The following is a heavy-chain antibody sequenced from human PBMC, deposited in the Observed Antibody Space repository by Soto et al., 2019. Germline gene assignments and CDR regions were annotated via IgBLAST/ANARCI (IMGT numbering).Heavy chain of an antibody. D-gene: IGHD6-19*01. J-gene: IGHJ4*02. CDR2: ISSNGGST. Sequence: EVPLVESGGGLVQPGGSLRLSCAASGFTFSSYAMHWVRQAPGKGLEYVSAISSNGGSTYYANSVKGRFTISRDNSKNTLYLQMGSLRAEDMAVYYCARAGIAVAEADYWGQGTLVTVSS. V-gene: IGHV3-64*01. CDR1: GFTFSSYA. CDR3: ARAGIAVAEADY.